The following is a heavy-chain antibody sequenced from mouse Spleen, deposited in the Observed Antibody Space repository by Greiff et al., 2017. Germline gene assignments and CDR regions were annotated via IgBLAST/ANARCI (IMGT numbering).Heavy chain of an antibody. CDR2: INPGSGGT. CDR1: GYAFTNYL. V-gene: IGHV1-54*01. CDR3: ARSKYYFDY. J-gene: IGHJ2*01. Sequence: QVQLQQSGAELVRPGTSVKVSCKASGYAFTNYLIEWVKQRPGQGLEWIGVINPGSGGTNYNEKFKGKATLTADKSSSTAYMQLSSLTSDDSAVYFCARSKYYFDYWGQGTTLTVSS.